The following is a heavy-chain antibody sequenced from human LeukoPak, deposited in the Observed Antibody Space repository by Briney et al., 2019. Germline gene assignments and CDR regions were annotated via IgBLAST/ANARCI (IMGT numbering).Heavy chain of an antibody. V-gene: IGHV4-59*08. CDR1: SGSISSYY. CDR3: ARHVYDYVWYHYGMDV. CDR2: IYYSGST. Sequence: SETVALTCTVSSGSISSYYWSWIRQPPGKGLEWIGYIYYSGSTNYNPSLKSRVTISVDTSKKHFSLKLSSVTAADTAVYYCARHVYDYVWYHYGMDVWGQGTTVSVS. D-gene: IGHD3-16*01. J-gene: IGHJ6*02.